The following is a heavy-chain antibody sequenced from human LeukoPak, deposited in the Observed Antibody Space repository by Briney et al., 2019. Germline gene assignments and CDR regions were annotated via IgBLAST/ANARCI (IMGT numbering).Heavy chain of an antibody. CDR1: GASISRSTYY. CDR3: ARVDTAMAIDY. D-gene: IGHD5-18*01. Sequence: SETLSLTCTVSGASISRSTYYWGWVRQPPGKGLEWIGNIYHNGSTYCSPSLKSRVTISVDTSKNHFSLKLNSVTAADTAVYYCARVDTAMAIDYWGQGTLVTVSS. CDR2: IYHNGST. J-gene: IGHJ4*02. V-gene: IGHV4-39*02.